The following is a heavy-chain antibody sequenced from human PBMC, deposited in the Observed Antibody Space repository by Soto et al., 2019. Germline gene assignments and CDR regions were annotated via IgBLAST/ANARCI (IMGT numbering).Heavy chain of an antibody. CDR1: GFTFSNYA. CDR3: ARAGPYGDYLNY. D-gene: IGHD4-17*01. CDR2: ISGGGGST. J-gene: IGHJ4*02. Sequence: GGSLRLSCAASGFTFSNYAMSWVRQAPGKGLEWVAVISGGGGSTYYADSVKGRFTISRGNSMMYVQMNSLRVDDTAVYYCARAGPYGDYLNYWGQGTLVTVSS. V-gene: IGHV3-23*01.